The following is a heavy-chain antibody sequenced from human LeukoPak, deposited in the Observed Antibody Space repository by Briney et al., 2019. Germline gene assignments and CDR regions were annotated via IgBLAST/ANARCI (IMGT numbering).Heavy chain of an antibody. Sequence: GGSLRLSCAASGFTFSNYAMSWVRQAPGRGLEWVSLISGSGASKYYADSVKGRFTVSRDNSKNTLYLQMNSLRAEDTAVYYCAKDPDCSSISCRAPFDYWGQGTLVTVSS. D-gene: IGHD2-2*01. CDR3: AKDPDCSSISCRAPFDY. CDR2: ISGSGASK. J-gene: IGHJ4*02. V-gene: IGHV3-23*01. CDR1: GFTFSNYA.